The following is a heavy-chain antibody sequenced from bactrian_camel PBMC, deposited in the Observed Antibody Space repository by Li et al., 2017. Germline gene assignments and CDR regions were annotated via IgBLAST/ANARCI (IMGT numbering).Heavy chain of an antibody. CDR1: GFTFDDAD. CDR2: VISSDGSK. J-gene: IGHJ6*01. CDR3: AADSGLKTGPRYCTGEDCYCGS. V-gene: IGHV3S63*01. D-gene: IGHD7*01. Sequence: HVQLVESGGGSVQAGGSLRLTCSGSGFTFDDADLGWYRQGTGNVCERVSVISSDGSKYYEDTVSGRFTISRDYVENTVHLQMNSLKVEDTAVYYCAADSGLKTGPRYCTGEDCYCGSWGQGTQVTVS.